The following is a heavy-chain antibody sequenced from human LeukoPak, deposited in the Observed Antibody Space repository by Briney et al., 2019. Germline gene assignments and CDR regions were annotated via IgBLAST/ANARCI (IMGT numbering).Heavy chain of an antibody. CDR1: GGSISSYY. V-gene: IGHV4-59*01. CDR3: ARDFLPPGYGDRYNWFDP. Sequence: SETLSLTCTVSGGSISSYYWSWIRQPPGKGLEWIGYIYYSGSTNYNPSLKSRVTISVDTSKNQFSLKLSSVAAADTAVYYCARDFLPPGYGDRYNWFDPWGQGTLVTVSS. J-gene: IGHJ5*02. CDR2: IYYSGST. D-gene: IGHD4-17*01.